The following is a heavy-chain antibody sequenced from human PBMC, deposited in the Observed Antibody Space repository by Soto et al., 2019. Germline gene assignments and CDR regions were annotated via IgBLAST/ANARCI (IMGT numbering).Heavy chain of an antibody. Sequence: EVQLVESRGGLVQPGRSLRLSCTASGFIFDNHAMHWVRQAPGKGLEWVAGVTWNSVATGYADSVKGRFTISRDNAKNSLYLQMNSLSAEDTAVYFCVKEGGMKYFDFWGRGTVVTVSS. J-gene: IGHJ2*01. V-gene: IGHV3-9*01. CDR3: VKEGGMKYFDF. D-gene: IGHD3-16*01. CDR2: VTWNSVAT. CDR1: GFIFDNHA.